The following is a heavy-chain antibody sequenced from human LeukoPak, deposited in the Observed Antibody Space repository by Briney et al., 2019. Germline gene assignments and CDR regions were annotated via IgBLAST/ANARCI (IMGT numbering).Heavy chain of an antibody. CDR2: INPADSHI. CDR3: ARLHYGASEN. Sequence: GASLQISCQGSRYTFTNSWIGWVRQLPGKGLEWMGLINPADSHIRLSPSLQGQVTMSADKSISTAYLQWCSLRASDTAIYFCARLHYGASENWGQGTLVTVSS. D-gene: IGHD4-17*01. J-gene: IGHJ4*02. V-gene: IGHV5-51*01. CDR1: RYTFTNSW.